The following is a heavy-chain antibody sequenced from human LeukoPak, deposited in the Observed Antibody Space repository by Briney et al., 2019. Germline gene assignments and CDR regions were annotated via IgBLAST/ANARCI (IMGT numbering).Heavy chain of an antibody. J-gene: IGHJ4*02. D-gene: IGHD2-2*01. CDR2: IYPGDSDA. Sequence: GASLKTSCKGSGSSFTNYWIAWVRQMPGKGLEWMGIIYPGDSDARYSPSFQGQVTISADKSISTAYLQWSSLKASDTAMYYCARHDRGRYVLVHWGQGTLVTVSS. V-gene: IGHV5-51*01. CDR3: ARHDRGRYVLVH. CDR1: GSSFTNYW.